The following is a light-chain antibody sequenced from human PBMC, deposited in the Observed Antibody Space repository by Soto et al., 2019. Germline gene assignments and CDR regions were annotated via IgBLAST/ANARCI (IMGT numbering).Light chain of an antibody. CDR2: DAS. V-gene: IGKV1-5*01. J-gene: IGKJ1*01. Sequence: DIPMTQCPSTLSASVGYRVTIACRASQNIRSRLAWFQQKPGKAPKLLIYDASSLESGVPQRFSGSGSGTEFTLTISRLQTDDFSTYYCQQYHSYWTFGQGTKVDIK. CDR1: QNIRSR. CDR3: QQYHSYWT.